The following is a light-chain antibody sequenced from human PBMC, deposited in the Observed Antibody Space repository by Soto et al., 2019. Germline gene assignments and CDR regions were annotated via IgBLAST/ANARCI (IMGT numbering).Light chain of an antibody. CDR3: SSYTSSSTLHV. CDR2: DVS. CDR1: SSDDGGYNY. J-gene: IGLJ1*01. V-gene: IGLV2-14*01. Sequence: QSVLTQPASVSGSPGQSITISCTGTSSDDGGYNYVSWYQQHPGKAPKLMIYDVSNRPSGVSNRFSGSKSGNTASLTISGLQAEDEADYYCSSYTSSSTLHVFGTGTKLTVL.